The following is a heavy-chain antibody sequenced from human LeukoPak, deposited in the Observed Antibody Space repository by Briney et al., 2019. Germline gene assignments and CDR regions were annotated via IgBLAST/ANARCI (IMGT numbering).Heavy chain of an antibody. CDR2: INWNGGST. CDR1: GFTFDDYG. Sequence: GGSLRLSCAASGFTFDDYGMSWVRQAPGKGLEWVSGINWNGGSTGYADSVKGRFTISRDNAKNSLYLQMNSLRAEDTALYYCARGRVGYSSSWWARGYYYYMDVWGKGTTVTVSS. CDR3: ARGRVGYSSSWWARGYYYYMDV. D-gene: IGHD6-13*01. V-gene: IGHV3-20*04. J-gene: IGHJ6*03.